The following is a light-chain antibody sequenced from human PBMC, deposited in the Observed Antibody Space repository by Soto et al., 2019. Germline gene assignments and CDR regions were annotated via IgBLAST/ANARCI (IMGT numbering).Light chain of an antibody. Sequence: DIVLTQSPGTLSLSPGERATLSCRASQSVTSNYLAWYQQKPGQAPRLLIYGASTRAAIIPARFSGSGSGTEFTLTIGSLQSEDFVVYYCQQYNKWPRTFGQGSKVDIK. J-gene: IGKJ1*01. CDR2: GAS. CDR3: QQYNKWPRT. V-gene: IGKV3-15*01. CDR1: QSVTSN.